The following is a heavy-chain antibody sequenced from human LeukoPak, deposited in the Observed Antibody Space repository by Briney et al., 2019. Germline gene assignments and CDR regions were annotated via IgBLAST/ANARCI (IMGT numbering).Heavy chain of an antibody. V-gene: IGHV1-18*01. CDR1: GYTFTSYG. D-gene: IGHD6-13*01. Sequence: ASVKVSCKASGYTFTSYGISWVRQAPGQGLEWMGWISAYNGNTNYAQKLQGRVTMTTDTSTSTAYMELRSLRSDDTAVYYCARDRSIAAAGDAFDIWGQGTLVTVSS. J-gene: IGHJ3*02. CDR2: ISAYNGNT. CDR3: ARDRSIAAAGDAFDI.